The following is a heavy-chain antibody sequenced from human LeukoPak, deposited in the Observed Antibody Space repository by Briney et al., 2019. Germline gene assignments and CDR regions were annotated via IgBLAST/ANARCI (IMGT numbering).Heavy chain of an antibody. V-gene: IGHV3-74*01. CDR3: ARGDTNYVDYHYYMDV. J-gene: IGHJ6*03. D-gene: IGHD4-11*01. CDR2: INTDGNST. CDR1: GFTFSSYW. Sequence: GGSLRLSCAASGFTFSSYWMHWVRQAPGKGLVWVSRINTDGNSTSYADSVKGRFTISRDNAKNTLYLQMNSLRAEDTAVYYCARGDTNYVDYHYYMDVWGKGTTVTISS.